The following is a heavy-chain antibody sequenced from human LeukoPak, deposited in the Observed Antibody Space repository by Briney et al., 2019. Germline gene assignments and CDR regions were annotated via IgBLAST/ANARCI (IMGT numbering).Heavy chain of an antibody. Sequence: SVKDSCKGSGCTFTNYHINWVRQASARGLEWMGWMNPNSGNTGYAQKFQGRVTMTRNTSISTAYMELSSLRSEDTAVYYCARAGSGSYYFDYWGQGTLVTVSS. D-gene: IGHD1-26*01. V-gene: IGHV1-8*01. CDR1: GCTFTNYH. CDR2: MNPNSGNT. CDR3: ARAGSGSYYFDY. J-gene: IGHJ4*02.